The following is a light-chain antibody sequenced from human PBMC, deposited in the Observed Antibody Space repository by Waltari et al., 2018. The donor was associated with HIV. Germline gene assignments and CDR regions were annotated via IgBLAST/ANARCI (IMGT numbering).Light chain of an antibody. CDR3: EAWDDSVTGPV. Sequence: QPVLTQPPSASGTPGQRVTLSCSVTSSNFATTTVICYQQLPGAAPKLLLYRHHQRPSGVPDRFSGSKSATSASLVISDLHSDDEGTYYCEAWDDSVTGPVFGGGTKLTVL. V-gene: IGLV1-44*01. CDR1: SSNFATTT. J-gene: IGLJ3*02. CDR2: RHH.